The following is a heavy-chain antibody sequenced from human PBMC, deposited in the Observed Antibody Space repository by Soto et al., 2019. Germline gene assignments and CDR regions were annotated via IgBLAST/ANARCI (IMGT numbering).Heavy chain of an antibody. V-gene: IGHV3-21*01. Sequence: EVQLVESGGGLVKPGGSLRLSCAASGFTFSSYSMNWVRQAPGKGLEWVSSISSSSSYIYYADSVKGRFTISRDNAKNSLYLQMNSLRAEATAVYYCARDDLLCFDPWGQGTLVTVSS. CDR3: ARDDLLCFDP. D-gene: IGHD3-10*01. J-gene: IGHJ5*02. CDR1: GFTFSSYS. CDR2: ISSSSSYI.